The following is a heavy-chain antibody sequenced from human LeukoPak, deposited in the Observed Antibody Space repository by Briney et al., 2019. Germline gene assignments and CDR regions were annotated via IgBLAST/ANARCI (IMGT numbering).Heavy chain of an antibody. J-gene: IGHJ5*02. CDR3: ARDSKYDSSGHAP. V-gene: IGHV4-39*07. D-gene: IGHD3-22*01. CDR2: IHYTGST. CDR1: GGSISSSNYY. Sequence: SETLSLTCSVSGGSISSSNYYWAWIRQPPGKGLEWIGSIHYTGSTYYSASLKSRVTISVDTSKNQFSLKVPSVTAADTAVYYCARDSKYDSSGHAPWGQGILVTVSS.